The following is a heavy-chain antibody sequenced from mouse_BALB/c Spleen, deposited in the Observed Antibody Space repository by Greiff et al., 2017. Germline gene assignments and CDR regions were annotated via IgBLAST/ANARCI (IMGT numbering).Heavy chain of an antibody. CDR1: GFTFSSYT. V-gene: IGHV5-6-4*01. CDR3: TRDQGGNYDWYFDV. J-gene: IGHJ1*01. Sequence: EVKLMESGGGLVKPGGSLKLSCAASGFTFSSYTMSWVRQTPEKRLEWVATISSGGSYTYYPDSVKGRFTISRDNAKNTLYLQMSSLKSEDTAMYYCTRDQGGNYDWYFDVWGAGTTVTVSS. CDR2: ISSGGSYT. D-gene: IGHD2-1*01.